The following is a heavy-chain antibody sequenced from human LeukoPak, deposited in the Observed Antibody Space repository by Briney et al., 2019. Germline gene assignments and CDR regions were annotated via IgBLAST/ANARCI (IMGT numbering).Heavy chain of an antibody. J-gene: IGHJ4*02. Sequence: SETLSLTCTVSGGSISSYYWSWIRQPPGKGLEWIGYIYYSGSTNYNPSLKSRVTISVDRSKNQFSLKLSSVTAADTAVYYCARGGGSRPKSLDYWGQGTLVTVSS. CDR1: GGSISSYY. V-gene: IGHV4-59*12. CDR2: IYYSGST. D-gene: IGHD1-26*01. CDR3: ARGGGSRPKSLDY.